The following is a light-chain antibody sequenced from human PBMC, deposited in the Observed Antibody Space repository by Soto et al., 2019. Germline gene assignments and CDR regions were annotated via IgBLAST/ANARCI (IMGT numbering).Light chain of an antibody. Sequence: QSALTQPPSVSAAPGRRVTISCSGSSSNIGNNYVSWYQQLPETAPKLLIYDNNKRPSGIPDRFSGSKSGTSATLGITGLQTGDEGDYYCGTWDSRLSAWVFGGGTKLTVL. CDR3: GTWDSRLSAWV. V-gene: IGLV1-51*01. CDR1: SSNIGNNY. J-gene: IGLJ3*02. CDR2: DNN.